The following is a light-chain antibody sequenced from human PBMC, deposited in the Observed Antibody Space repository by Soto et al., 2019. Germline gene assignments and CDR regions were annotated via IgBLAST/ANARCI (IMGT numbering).Light chain of an antibody. CDR1: QSIDNY. CDR3: QQSATTPWT. CDR2: GAS. Sequence: DIQMTQSPSSLSASVGDRVTITCRASQSIDNYLNWYQFKPGRAPKLLIYGASSLQTGVPSRFSGSGSGTDFTLSISSLQPEDFATYYCQQSATTPWTFGQGTKVDIK. V-gene: IGKV1-39*01. J-gene: IGKJ1*01.